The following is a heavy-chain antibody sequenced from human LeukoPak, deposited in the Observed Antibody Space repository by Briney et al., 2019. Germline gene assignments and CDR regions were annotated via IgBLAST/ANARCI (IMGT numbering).Heavy chain of an antibody. CDR1: GFTFNSYA. Sequence: GGSLRLSCAASGFTFNSYAMSWVRQAPGRGLEWISYMSFSGSTIYYADSVKGRFTISRDNAKNSLYLQMNSLRAEDTAVYYCARGYSSYYPDAFDIWGQGTMVTVSS. D-gene: IGHD5-12*01. CDR3: ARGYSSYYPDAFDI. J-gene: IGHJ3*02. CDR2: MSFSGSTI. V-gene: IGHV3-48*03.